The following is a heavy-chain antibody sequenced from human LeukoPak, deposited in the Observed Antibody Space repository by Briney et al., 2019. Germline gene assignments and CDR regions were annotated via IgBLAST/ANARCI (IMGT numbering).Heavy chain of an antibody. CDR3: ARDPVFSASSGYYFDY. J-gene: IGHJ4*02. CDR2: ISGSGSGI. V-gene: IGHV3-48*01. CDR1: GFTFSNYN. Sequence: GGSLRLSCAASGFTFSNYNMNWVREAPGKGLECLAYISGSGSGIYYADSVKGRFTLSRDNAKNSLYLQMNSLRAEDTAVYYCARDPVFSASSGYYFDYWGQGTLVTVYS. D-gene: IGHD3-22*01.